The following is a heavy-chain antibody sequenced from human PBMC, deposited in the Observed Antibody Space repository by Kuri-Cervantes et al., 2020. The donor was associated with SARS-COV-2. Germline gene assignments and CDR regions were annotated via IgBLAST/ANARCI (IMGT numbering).Heavy chain of an antibody. D-gene: IGHD6-13*01. Sequence: GGSLRLSCSASGFTFSSYAMHWVRQAPGKGLEYVSAISSNGGSTYYADSVKGRFTISRDNSKNTLYLQMSSLRAEDTAVYYCVKGSSSWYDFWFDPWGQGTPVTVSS. CDR2: ISSNGGST. V-gene: IGHV3-64D*08. CDR3: VKGSSSWYDFWFDP. J-gene: IGHJ5*02. CDR1: GFTFSSYA.